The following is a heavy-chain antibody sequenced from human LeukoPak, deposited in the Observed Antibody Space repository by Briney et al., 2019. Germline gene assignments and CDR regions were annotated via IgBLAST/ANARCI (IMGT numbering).Heavy chain of an antibody. Sequence: GGSLRLSCAASGFTFSSYAMSWVRQAPGKGLEWVSAISGSGGSTYYADSVKGRFTISRDNPKNTLYLQMNSLRAEDTAVYYYAKSVGYSYGPNFDYWGQGTLVTVSS. D-gene: IGHD5-18*01. CDR1: GFTFSSYA. J-gene: IGHJ4*02. CDR2: ISGSGGST. CDR3: AKSVGYSYGPNFDY. V-gene: IGHV3-23*01.